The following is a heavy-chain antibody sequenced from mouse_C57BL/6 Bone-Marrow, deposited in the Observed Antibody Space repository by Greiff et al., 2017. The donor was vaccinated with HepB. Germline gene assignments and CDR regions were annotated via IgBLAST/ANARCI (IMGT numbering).Heavy chain of an antibody. CDR3: ASTPGFAY. J-gene: IGHJ3*01. CDR1: GFTFSDYG. Sequence: EVQRVESGGGLVQPGGSLKLSCAASGFTFSDYGMAWVRQAPRKGPEWVAFISNLAYSIYYADTVTGRFTISRENAKNTLYLEMSSLRSEDTAMYYCASTPGFAYWGQGTLVTVSA. D-gene: IGHD1-1*01. V-gene: IGHV5-15*01. CDR2: ISNLAYSI.